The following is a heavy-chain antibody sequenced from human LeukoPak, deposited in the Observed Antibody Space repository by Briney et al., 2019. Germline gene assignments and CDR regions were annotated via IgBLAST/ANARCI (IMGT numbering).Heavy chain of an antibody. D-gene: IGHD3-3*01. CDR2: TYYRSKWYN. CDR3: ARVKDYSDFWSGFGTIDY. Sequence: SQTLSLTYAISGDSVSINSAAWNWIRQSPSRGLEWLGRTYYRSKWYNDYAVSVKSRITINPDTSKNQFSLQLNSVTPEDTAVYYCARVKDYSDFWSGFGTIDYWGRGTLVTVSS. CDR1: GDSVSINSAA. V-gene: IGHV6-1*01. J-gene: IGHJ4*02.